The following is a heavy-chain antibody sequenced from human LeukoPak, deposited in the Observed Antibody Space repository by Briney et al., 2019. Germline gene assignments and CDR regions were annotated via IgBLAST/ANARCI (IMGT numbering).Heavy chain of an antibody. CDR3: ARDWFRSSSSWTFDY. Sequence: GGSLRLSCAASGFTFSSYAMHWVRQAPGKGLEWVAVISYDGSNKYYADSVKGRFTISRDNSKNTLYLQMNSLRAEDTAVYYCARDWFRSSSSWTFDYWGQGTLVTVSS. CDR1: GFTFSSYA. J-gene: IGHJ4*02. V-gene: IGHV3-30-3*01. D-gene: IGHD6-13*01. CDR2: ISYDGSNK.